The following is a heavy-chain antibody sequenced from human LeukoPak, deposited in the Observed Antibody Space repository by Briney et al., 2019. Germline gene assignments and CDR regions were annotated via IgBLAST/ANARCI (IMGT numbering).Heavy chain of an antibody. V-gene: IGHV3-7*01. J-gene: IGHJ6*03. Sequence: GGSLRLSCAASGFTFSSHWMSWLRQAPGKGLEGVANIKQEGSEKYYLEAVKGRFTIFRDHSLYLQMNRLKAEDTAVYYCARWFCSGYDCYMDVWGKGTTVTISS. D-gene: IGHD5-12*01. CDR2: IKQEGSEK. CDR3: ARWFCSGYDCYMDV. CDR1: GFTFSSHW.